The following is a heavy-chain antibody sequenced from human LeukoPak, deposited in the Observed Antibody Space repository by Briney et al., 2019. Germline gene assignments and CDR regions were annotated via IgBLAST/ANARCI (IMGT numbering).Heavy chain of an antibody. CDR2: ISYDGSNK. CDR3: ARERSGYGSGSYYKTDAFDI. V-gene: IGHV3-30-3*01. J-gene: IGHJ3*02. D-gene: IGHD3-10*01. CDR1: GFTFSSYW. Sequence: GGSLRLSCAASGFTFSSYWMSWVRQAPGKGLEWVAVISYDGSNKYYADSVKGRFTISRDNSKNTLYLQMNSLRAEDTAVYYCARERSGYGSGSYYKTDAFDIWGQGTMVTVSS.